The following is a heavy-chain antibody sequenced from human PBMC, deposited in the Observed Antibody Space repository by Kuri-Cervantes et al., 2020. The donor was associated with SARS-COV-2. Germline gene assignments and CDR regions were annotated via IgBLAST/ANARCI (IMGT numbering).Heavy chain of an antibody. CDR2: INTYSGGA. V-gene: IGHV1-2*02. CDR1: GYTFTDYY. J-gene: IGHJ4*02. D-gene: IGHD3-16*02. CDR3: ARPSEWGSYRL. Sequence: ASVKVSCKTSGYTFTDYYIHWVRQAPGQGLEWMGWINTYSGGANYAQRFQGSVTLTRDTSISTAYMELSRLTSDDTAVYYCARPSEWGSYRLWGQGTLVTVSS.